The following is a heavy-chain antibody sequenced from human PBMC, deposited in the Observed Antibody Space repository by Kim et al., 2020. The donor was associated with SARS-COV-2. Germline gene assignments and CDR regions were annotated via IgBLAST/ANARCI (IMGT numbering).Heavy chain of an antibody. CDR3: ARYGRRRNFDY. Sequence: SETLSLTCTVSGVSISSYYWSWIRQPPGKGLEWIGYIYYSGSTNYNPSLKSRVTISVDTSKNQFSLKLSSVTAADTAVYYCARYGRRRNFDYWGQGTLVTVSS. CDR2: IYYSGST. J-gene: IGHJ4*02. D-gene: IGHD3-10*01. CDR1: GVSISSYY. V-gene: IGHV4-59*13.